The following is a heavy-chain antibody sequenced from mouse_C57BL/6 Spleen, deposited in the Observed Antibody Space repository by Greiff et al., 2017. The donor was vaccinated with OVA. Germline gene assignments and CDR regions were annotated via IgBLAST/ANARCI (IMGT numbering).Heavy chain of an antibody. CDR1: GYTFTEYT. CDR2: FYPGSGSI. D-gene: IGHD1-1*01. CDR3: ARHEGVLLNFDY. J-gene: IGHJ2*01. Sequence: VKVVESGAELVKPGASVKLSCKASGYTFTEYTIHWVKQRSGQGLEWIGWFYPGSGSIKYNEKFKDKATLTADKSSSTVYMELSRLTSEDSAVYFCARHEGVLLNFDYWGQGTTLTVSS. V-gene: IGHV1-62-2*01.